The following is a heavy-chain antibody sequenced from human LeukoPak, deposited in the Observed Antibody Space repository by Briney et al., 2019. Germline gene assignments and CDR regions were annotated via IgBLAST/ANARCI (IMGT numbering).Heavy chain of an antibody. CDR3: ARDSLGRAATGIAMDY. CDR1: GFTFSSYE. CDR2: IKQDGSEK. Sequence: GGSLRLSCAASGFTFSSYEMNWVRQAPGKGLEWVANIKQDGSEKYYVDSVKGRFTISRDNAKNSLYLQMNSLRAEDTAVYYCARDSLGRAATGIAMDYWGQGTLVTVSS. J-gene: IGHJ4*02. V-gene: IGHV3-7*01. D-gene: IGHD6-13*01.